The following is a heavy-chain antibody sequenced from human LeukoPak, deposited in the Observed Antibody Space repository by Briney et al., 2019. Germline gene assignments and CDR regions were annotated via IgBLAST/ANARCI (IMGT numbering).Heavy chain of an antibody. CDR3: ARSTPAAVVINEFDS. V-gene: IGHV3-20*04. D-gene: IGHD3-22*01. J-gene: IGHJ4*02. Sequence: GGSLRLSCAPSGFTFSSYWMHWIRQAPGKGLEWVSGISWNGGNTGYADSVRGRFIISRDNAKNSLYLQMNSLRAEDTAFYYCARSTPAAVVINEFDSWGQGTLVTVSS. CDR2: ISWNGGNT. CDR1: GFTFSSYW.